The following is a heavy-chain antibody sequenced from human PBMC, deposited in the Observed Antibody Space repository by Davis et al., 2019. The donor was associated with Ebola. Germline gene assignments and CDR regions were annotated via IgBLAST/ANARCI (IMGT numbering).Heavy chain of an antibody. CDR1: GGSISSSNW. Sequence: MPSETLSLTCAVSGGSISSSNWWSWVRQPPGKGLEWIGEIYHSGSTNYNPSLKSRVTISVDTPKNQFSLKLSSVTAADTAVYYCARSAGYSRSYFDYWGQGTLVTVSS. J-gene: IGHJ4*02. V-gene: IGHV4-4*02. D-gene: IGHD1-26*01. CDR2: IYHSGST. CDR3: ARSAGYSRSYFDY.